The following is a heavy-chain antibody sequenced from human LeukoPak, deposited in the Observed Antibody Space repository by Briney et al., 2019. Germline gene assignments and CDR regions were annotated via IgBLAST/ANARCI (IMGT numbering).Heavy chain of an antibody. CDR3: VSFYETY. D-gene: IGHD2/OR15-2a*01. J-gene: IGHJ4*02. CDR1: GNYW. CDR2: INSDGSWA. Sequence: GGSLRLSCAASGNYWMHWVRQVPGKGLVWVSHINSDGSWASYADSVKGRFTISKDNAKNTVYLQMNSLRAEDTAVYYCVSFYETYWGRGTLVTVSS. V-gene: IGHV3-74*01.